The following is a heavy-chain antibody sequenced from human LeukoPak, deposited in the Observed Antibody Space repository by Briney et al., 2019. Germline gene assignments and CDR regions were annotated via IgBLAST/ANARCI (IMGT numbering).Heavy chain of an antibody. CDR2: IKQDGSEK. J-gene: IGHJ4*02. Sequence: GGSLRLSCAASGFTFSSYWMSWVRQAPGKGLEWVANIKQDGSEKYYVDSVKGRFTISRDNAKNSLYLQMNSLRAEDTAVYYCARDDHDILTGYHVYWGQGTLVTVSS. V-gene: IGHV3-7*01. D-gene: IGHD3-9*01. CDR3: ARDDHDILTGYHVY. CDR1: GFTFSSYW.